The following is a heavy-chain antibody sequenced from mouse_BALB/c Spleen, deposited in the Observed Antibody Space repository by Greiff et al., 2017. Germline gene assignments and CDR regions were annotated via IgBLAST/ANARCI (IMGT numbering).Heavy chain of an antibody. CDR3: TRYDYDRRVYYAMDY. V-gene: IGHV1-15*01. D-gene: IGHD2-4*01. J-gene: IGHJ4*01. CDR2: IDPETGGT. Sequence: VQLQQSGAELVRPGASVTLSCKASGYTFTDYEMHWVKQTPVHGLEWIGAIDPETGGTAYNQKFKGKATLTADKSSSTAYMELRSLTSEDSAVYYCTRYDYDRRVYYAMDYWGQGTSVTVSS. CDR1: GYTFTDYE.